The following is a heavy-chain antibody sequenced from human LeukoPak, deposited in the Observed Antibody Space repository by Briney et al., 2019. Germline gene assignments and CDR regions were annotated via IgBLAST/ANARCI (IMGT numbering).Heavy chain of an antibody. Sequence: GASVKVSCKASGGTFSSYAISWVRQAPGQGLEWMGRIIPILGIANYAQKFQGRVTITADKSTSTAYMELSSLRSEDTAVYYCARGVIHRSVADYWGQGTLVTVSS. CDR1: GGTFSSYA. V-gene: IGHV1-69*04. J-gene: IGHJ4*02. CDR3: ARGVIHRSVADY. CDR2: IIPILGIA. D-gene: IGHD3-10*01.